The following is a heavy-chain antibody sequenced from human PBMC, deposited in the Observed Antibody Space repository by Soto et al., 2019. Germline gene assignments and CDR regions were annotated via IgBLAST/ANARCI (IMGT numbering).Heavy chain of an antibody. Sequence: SVKVSCKASGGTFSSYTISWVRQAPGQGLEWMGRIIPILGIANYAQKFQGRVTITADKSTSTAYMELSSLRSEDTAVYYCARDPIAVAGTVWFDPWGQGTLVTVSS. J-gene: IGHJ5*02. D-gene: IGHD6-19*01. CDR1: GGTFSSYT. CDR2: IIPILGIA. V-gene: IGHV1-69*04. CDR3: ARDPIAVAGTVWFDP.